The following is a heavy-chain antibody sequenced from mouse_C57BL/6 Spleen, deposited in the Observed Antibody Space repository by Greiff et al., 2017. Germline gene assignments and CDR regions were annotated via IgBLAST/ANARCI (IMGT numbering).Heavy chain of an antibody. CDR1: GYSITSGYY. CDR2: ISYDGSN. J-gene: IGHJ1*03. V-gene: IGHV3-6*01. CDR3: ARDYYGSSYGYFDV. D-gene: IGHD1-1*01. Sequence: EVQLQESGPGLVKPSQSLSLTCSVTGYSITSGYYWNWIRQFPGNKLEWMGYISYDGSNNYNPSLKKRISITRDTSKNQFFLKLNYGTTEDTATYYCARDYYGSSYGYFDVWGTGTTVTVSS.